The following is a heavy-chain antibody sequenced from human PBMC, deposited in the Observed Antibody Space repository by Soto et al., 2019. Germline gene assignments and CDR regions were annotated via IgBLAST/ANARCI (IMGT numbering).Heavy chain of an antibody. Sequence: SETLSLTCAVSGGSISSGGYSWSWIRQASGKGLEWIAYIHHSGSTYYNPSLKSRVTISPDRSKNRFSLKLTSVTAADTAVYYCARTANWNNSVDLGYWGPGTLVTVSS. CDR1: GGSISSGGYS. CDR2: IHHSGST. V-gene: IGHV4-30-2*01. D-gene: IGHD1-20*01. CDR3: ARTANWNNSVDLGY. J-gene: IGHJ4*02.